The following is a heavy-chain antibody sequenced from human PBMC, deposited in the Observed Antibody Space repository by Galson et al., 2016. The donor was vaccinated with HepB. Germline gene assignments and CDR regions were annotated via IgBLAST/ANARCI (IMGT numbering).Heavy chain of an antibody. D-gene: IGHD4-23*01. V-gene: IGHV3-23*01. CDR2: FSGRGDST. CDR1: GFTFNTYA. CDR3: VADHGGLDCFDF. Sequence: SLRLSCAATGFTFNTYAMAWVRQAPGKGLEWVSGFSGRGDSTYYADSVKGRFTISRDNSKSTLYLQMSRLRVGDTALYYCVADHGGLDCFDFWGQGTMVTVSS. J-gene: IGHJ3*01.